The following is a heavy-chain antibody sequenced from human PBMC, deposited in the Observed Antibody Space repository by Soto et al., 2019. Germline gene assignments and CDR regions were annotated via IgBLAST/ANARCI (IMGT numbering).Heavy chain of an antibody. CDR1: GFTFSNYA. Sequence: QVQLVESGGGVVQPGRSLRLSCAASGFTFSNYAMHWVRQAPGKGLEWVALTSYDGNNEYYTDSVKGRFPISRDNSKNTLFLQMNSPRPEDTAVYYCAKDKGVFNWATSYFDYWGQGALVTVSS. J-gene: IGHJ4*02. CDR2: TSYDGNNE. D-gene: IGHD1-1*01. V-gene: IGHV3-30*18. CDR3: AKDKGVFNWATSYFDY.